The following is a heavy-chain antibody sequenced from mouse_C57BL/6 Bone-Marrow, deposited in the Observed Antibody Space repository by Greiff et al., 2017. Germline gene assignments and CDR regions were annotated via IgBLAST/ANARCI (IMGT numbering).Heavy chain of an antibody. CDR2: IYPGSGNT. CDR3: ARGQLRLQVDY. Sequence: QVHVKQSGAELVRPGASVKLSCKASGYTFTDYYINWVKQRPGQGLEWIARIYPGSGNTYYNEKFKGKATLTAEKSSSTAYMQLSSLTSEDSAVYFCARGQLRLQVDYWGQGTTLTVSS. J-gene: IGHJ2*01. V-gene: IGHV1-76*01. D-gene: IGHD3-2*02. CDR1: GYTFTDYY.